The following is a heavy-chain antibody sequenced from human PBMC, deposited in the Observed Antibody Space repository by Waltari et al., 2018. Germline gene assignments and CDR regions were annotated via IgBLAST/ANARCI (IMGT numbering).Heavy chain of an antibody. CDR2: INPNSGGT. V-gene: IGHV1-2*02. CDR1: GYTFTGTY. CDR3: ARDVWERLGDLDY. J-gene: IGHJ4*02. D-gene: IGHD1-26*01. Sequence: QVQLVQSGAEVKQPGASVTVSCRASGYTFTGTYMPWVRPAPGQGLEWMGWINPNSGGTNYAQKFQGRVTMTRDTSISTAYMELSRLRSDDTAVYYCARDVWERLGDLDYWGQGTLVTVSS.